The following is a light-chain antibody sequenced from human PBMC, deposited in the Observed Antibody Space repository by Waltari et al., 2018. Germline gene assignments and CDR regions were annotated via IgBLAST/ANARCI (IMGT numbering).Light chain of an antibody. J-gene: IGKJ1*01. CDR1: PSVSRS. CDR2: GAS. V-gene: IGKV3-20*01. CDR3: QHYVRLPVS. Sequence: DIVLTQSPGTLSLSPGERATLSCRASPSVSRSLAWYQQKPGQAPRPLIYGASSRATGVPDRFSGSGSGTDFSLTISRLEPEDFAVYYCQHYVRLPVSFGQGTKVEIK.